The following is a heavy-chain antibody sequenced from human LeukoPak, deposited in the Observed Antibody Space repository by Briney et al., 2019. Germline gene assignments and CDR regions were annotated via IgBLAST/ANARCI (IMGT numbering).Heavy chain of an antibody. CDR1: GYTFTGYY. V-gene: IGHV1-2*06. J-gene: IGHJ4*02. CDR3: ARGEIVGATKLKIMPDY. CDR2: INPNSGGT. D-gene: IGHD1-26*01. Sequence: ASVKVSCKASGYTFTGYYMHWVRQAPGQGLEWMGRINPNSGGTYYAQKFQGRVTMTRDTSISTAYMELSRLRSDDTAVYYCARGEIVGATKLKIMPDYWGQGTLVTVSS.